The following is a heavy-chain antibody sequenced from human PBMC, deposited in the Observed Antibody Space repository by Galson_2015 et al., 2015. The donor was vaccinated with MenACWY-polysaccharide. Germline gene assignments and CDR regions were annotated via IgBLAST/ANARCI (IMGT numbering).Heavy chain of an antibody. CDR1: GYTFTSYA. V-gene: IGHV7-4-1*02. Sequence: SVKVSCKASGYTFTSYAMNWVRQAPGQGLEWMGWINTNTGNPTYAQGFTGRVVFSLDTSVSTAYQQISSLKAEDTAMYYCAREPTYSGSFGWFDSWGPGTLVTVSS. J-gene: IGHJ5*01. CDR2: INTNTGNP. CDR3: AREPTYSGSFGWFDS. D-gene: IGHD1-26*01.